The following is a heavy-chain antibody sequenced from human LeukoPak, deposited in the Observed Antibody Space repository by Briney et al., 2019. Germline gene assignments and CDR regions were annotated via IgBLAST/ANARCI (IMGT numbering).Heavy chain of an antibody. Sequence: GGSLRLSCAGSGFTFTRFWMHWVRQAPGKGLVWVSRINVEGSTTTYADSVEGRFTISRDEDTLYLQMNHLRVDDTAVYYCTRGGEEPYDYWGQGTLVTVSS. J-gene: IGHJ4*02. D-gene: IGHD3-10*01. V-gene: IGHV3-74*01. CDR3: TRGGEEPYDY. CDR1: GFTFTRFW. CDR2: INVEGSTT.